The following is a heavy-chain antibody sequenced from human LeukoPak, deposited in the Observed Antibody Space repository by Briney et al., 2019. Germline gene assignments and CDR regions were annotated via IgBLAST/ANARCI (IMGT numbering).Heavy chain of an antibody. CDR3: AKDPDYYGSGLYYFDY. J-gene: IGHJ4*02. CDR2: ISGSGGST. D-gene: IGHD3-10*01. CDR1: GFTFSSYA. V-gene: IGHV3-23*01. Sequence: GGSLRLSCAASGFTFSSYAMSWVRQAPGKGLEWVSAISGSGGSTYYADSVKGRFTISRDNSKNTLYLQMNRQRAEDTPVCYCAKDPDYYGSGLYYFDYWGQGTLVTVSS.